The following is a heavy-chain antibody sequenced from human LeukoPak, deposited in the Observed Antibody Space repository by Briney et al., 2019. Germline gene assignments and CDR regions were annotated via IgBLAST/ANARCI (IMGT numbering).Heavy chain of an antibody. CDR2: ISHSGST. CDR1: GGSISNYY. Sequence: SETLSLTCTVSGGSISNYYWSWIRQPPGKGLQWIGYISHSGSTNYNSSLKSRVTISVDTSKNQFSLKLRSVTAADTAVYYCAREIVGGFNPGAYWGQGTLVTVSS. J-gene: IGHJ4*02. V-gene: IGHV4-59*12. D-gene: IGHD1-14*01. CDR3: AREIVGGFNPGAY.